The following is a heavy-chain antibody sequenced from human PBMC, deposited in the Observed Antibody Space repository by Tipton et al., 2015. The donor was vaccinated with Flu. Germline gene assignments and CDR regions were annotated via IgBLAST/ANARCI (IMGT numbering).Heavy chain of an antibody. CDR1: GFTFSDSA. V-gene: IGHV3-23*01. D-gene: IGHD3-22*01. J-gene: IGHJ4*02. Sequence: SLRLSCVASGFTFSDSAMSWVRQVPGKGLEWVSAVSRAGTTTYYADSVKGRFTISRDNSKSTLYLHMDSLRAEDTAIYYCAKMYYYDRPGYHYYFDYRGQGSPVTVSS. CDR3: AKMYYYDRPGYHYYFDY. CDR2: VSRAGTTT.